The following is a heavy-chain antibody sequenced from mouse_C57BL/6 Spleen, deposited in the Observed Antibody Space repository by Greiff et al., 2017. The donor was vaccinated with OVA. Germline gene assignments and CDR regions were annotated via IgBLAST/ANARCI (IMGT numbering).Heavy chain of an antibody. CDR2: INSDGGST. CDR3: ARQGTGTGAMDY. J-gene: IGHJ4*01. D-gene: IGHD4-1*01. Sequence: EVKLMESGGGLVQPGESLKLSCESNEYEFPSHDMSWVRKTPEKRLELVAAINSDGGSTYYPDTMERRFIISRDNTKKTLYLQMSSLRSEDTALYYCARQGTGTGAMDYWGQGTSVTVSS. V-gene: IGHV5-2*01. CDR1: EYEFPSHD.